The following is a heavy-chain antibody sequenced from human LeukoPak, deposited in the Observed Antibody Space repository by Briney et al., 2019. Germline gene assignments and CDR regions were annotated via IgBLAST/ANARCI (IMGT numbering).Heavy chain of an antibody. D-gene: IGHD4-17*01. CDR3: ARGPHNYGDYDFYYGMDV. Sequence: GASVKVSCKASGGTFSSYAISWVRQAPGQGLEWMGRIIPILGIANYAQKFQGRVTITADKSTSTAYMELSSLRSEDTAVYYCARGPHNYGDYDFYYGMDVWGQGTTVTVSS. CDR1: GGTFSSYA. J-gene: IGHJ6*02. CDR2: IIPILGIA. V-gene: IGHV1-69*04.